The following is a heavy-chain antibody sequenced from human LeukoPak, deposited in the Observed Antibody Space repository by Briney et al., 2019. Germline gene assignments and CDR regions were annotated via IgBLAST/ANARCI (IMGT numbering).Heavy chain of an antibody. CDR1: GYNFGIFG. J-gene: IGHJ5*02. CDR3: ARVGVVVPSAWFDP. CDR2: ISANDGNT. V-gene: IGHV1-18*01. D-gene: IGHD2-2*01. Sequence: ASVKVSCKASGYNFGIFGMSWVRQAPGQGLEWMGWISANDGNTKYAQKLQGRVTMTTDTSTSTAYMELRSLRSDDTAVYYCARVGVVVPSAWFDPWGQGTLVTVSS.